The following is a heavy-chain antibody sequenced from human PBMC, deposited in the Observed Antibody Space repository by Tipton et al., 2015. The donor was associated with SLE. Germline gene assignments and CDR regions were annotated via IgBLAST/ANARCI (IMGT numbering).Heavy chain of an antibody. CDR3: VRVFSGGFFDC. J-gene: IGHJ4*02. CDR2: IKSKADGGTR. D-gene: IGHD3-10*01. Sequence: SLRLSCAASGFSFSDTWMSWVRQAPGKGLEWVGRIKSKADGGTRDYAAPVKGRFTISRDDSKNSLYLQMNSLKTEDTAVYYCVRVFSGGFFDCWGQGMLVIVSS. V-gene: IGHV3-15*01. CDR1: GFSFSDTW.